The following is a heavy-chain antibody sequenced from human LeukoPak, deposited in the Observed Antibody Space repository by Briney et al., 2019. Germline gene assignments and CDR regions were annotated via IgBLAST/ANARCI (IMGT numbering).Heavy chain of an antibody. CDR2: INPSGGST. CDR3: ARDGPSRYNSSSDDLYYYYYGMDV. V-gene: IGHV1-46*01. CDR1: RYTFTSYY. D-gene: IGHD6-6*01. Sequence: ASVKVSCKASRYTFTSYYMHWVRQAPGQGLEWMGIINPSGGSTSYAQKFQGRVTMTRDTSTSTVYMELSSLRSEDTAVYYCARDGPSRYNSSSDDLYYYYYGMDVWGQGTTVTVSS. J-gene: IGHJ6*02.